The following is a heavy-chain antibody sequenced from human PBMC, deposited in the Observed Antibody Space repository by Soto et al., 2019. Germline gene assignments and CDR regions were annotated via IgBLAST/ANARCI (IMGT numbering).Heavy chain of an antibody. Sequence: SVKVSCKASGCTFTNYAFSWVRQAPGQGLEWMGGIIPVFGTPDYAQKFQGRVTITADESTSTAYMELSSLRSEDTAVYYCARDPYYYDSSGYYRDYWGQGTLVTVSS. CDR3: ARDPYYYDSSGYYRDY. J-gene: IGHJ4*02. D-gene: IGHD3-22*01. V-gene: IGHV1-69*13. CDR1: GCTFTNYA. CDR2: IIPVFGTP.